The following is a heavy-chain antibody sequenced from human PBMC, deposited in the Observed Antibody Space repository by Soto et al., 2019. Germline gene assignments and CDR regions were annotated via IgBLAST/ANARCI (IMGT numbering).Heavy chain of an antibody. Sequence: SGGSLRLSCAASGFTFSSYGMHWVRQAPGKGLEWVAVISYDGSNKYYADSVKGRFTISRDNSKNTLYLQMNSLRAEDTAVYYCASTYYDFWSGYYPDTNDYYYYYMDVWGKGTTVTVSS. CDR1: GFTFSSYG. J-gene: IGHJ6*03. CDR2: ISYDGSNK. D-gene: IGHD3-3*01. CDR3: ASTYYDFWSGYYPDTNDYYYYYMDV. V-gene: IGHV3-30*03.